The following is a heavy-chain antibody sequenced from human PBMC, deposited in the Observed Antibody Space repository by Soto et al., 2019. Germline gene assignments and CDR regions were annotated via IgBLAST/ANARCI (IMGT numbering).Heavy chain of an antibody. CDR3: ASTVDI. V-gene: IGHV3-30-3*01. J-gene: IGHJ3*02. CDR2: ISYDGSNK. CDR1: GFTFSSYA. Sequence: QVQLVESGGGVVQPGRSLRLSCAASGFTFSSYAMHWVRQAPGKGLEWVAVISYDGSNKYYADSVKGRFTISRDNSKNRQYLQMNSLRAEDTAVYYCASTVDIWGQGTMVTVSS.